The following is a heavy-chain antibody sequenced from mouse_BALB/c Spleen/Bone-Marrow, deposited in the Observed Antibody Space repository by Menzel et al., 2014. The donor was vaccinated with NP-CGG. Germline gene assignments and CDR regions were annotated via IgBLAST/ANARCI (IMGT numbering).Heavy chain of an antibody. CDR3: AARVGYYGNYPYFDY. CDR1: GYTFTSYN. Sequence: QVQLQQSGAELVKPGASVRMSCKASGYTFTSYNMHWVKQTPGQGLEWIGAIYPGNGDTSYNQKFKGKATLTADKSSSTAYMQLSSLTSEGAAVYSCAARVGYYGNYPYFDYWGQGTTLAVSS. J-gene: IGHJ2*01. D-gene: IGHD2-1*01. V-gene: IGHV1-12*01. CDR2: IYPGNGDT.